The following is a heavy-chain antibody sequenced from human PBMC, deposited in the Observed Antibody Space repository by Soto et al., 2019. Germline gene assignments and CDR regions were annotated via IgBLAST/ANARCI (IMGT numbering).Heavy chain of an antibody. V-gene: IGHV3-9*01. CDR1: GFTFDDYA. J-gene: IGHJ3*02. CDR2: ISWNSGSI. CDR3: AKDINYALDGHAFDI. D-gene: IGHD3-16*01. Sequence: GGSLRLSCAASGFTFDDYAMHWVRQAPGKGLEWVSGISWNSGSIGYADSVKGRFTISRDNAKNSLYLQMNSLRAEDTALYYCAKDINYALDGHAFDIWGQGTMVTVSS.